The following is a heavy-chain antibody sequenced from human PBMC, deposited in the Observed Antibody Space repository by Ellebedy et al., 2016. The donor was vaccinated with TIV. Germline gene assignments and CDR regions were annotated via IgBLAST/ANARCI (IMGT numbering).Heavy chain of an antibody. D-gene: IGHD3-10*01. Sequence: ASVKVSCXASGYTFTGYYMHWVRQAPGQGLEWMGWINPKSGGTNYAQKLQGRVTMTTDTSTSTAYMELRSLRSDDTAVYYCARALLWFGELPSDYWGQGTLVTVSS. V-gene: IGHV1-2*02. CDR2: INPKSGGT. CDR1: GYTFTGYY. CDR3: ARALLWFGELPSDY. J-gene: IGHJ4*02.